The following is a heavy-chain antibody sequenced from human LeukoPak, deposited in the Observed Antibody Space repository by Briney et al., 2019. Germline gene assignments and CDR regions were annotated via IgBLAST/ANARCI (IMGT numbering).Heavy chain of an antibody. Sequence: PSETLSLTCTVSGGSISSHYWSWIRQPPGKGLEWIGYIYYSGSTNYNPSLKSRVTISVDTSKNQFSLKLSSVTAADTAVYYCARGGSGQLVYYWGQGTLVTVSS. V-gene: IGHV4-59*11. D-gene: IGHD3-10*01. CDR3: ARGGSGQLVYY. CDR2: IYYSGST. CDR1: GGSISSHY. J-gene: IGHJ4*02.